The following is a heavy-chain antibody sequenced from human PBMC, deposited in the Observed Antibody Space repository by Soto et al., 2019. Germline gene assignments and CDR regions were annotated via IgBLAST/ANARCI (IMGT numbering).Heavy chain of an antibody. CDR2: IYYSGST. V-gene: IGHV4-59*01. Sequence: PSETLSLTCTVSGGSISSYYWSWIRQPPGKGLEWIGYIYYSGSTNYNPSLKSRVTISVDTSKNQFSLKLSSVTAADTAVYYCASSLADYYDSSGYNFDYWGQGTLVTV. D-gene: IGHD3-22*01. CDR1: GGSISSYY. CDR3: ASSLADYYDSSGYNFDY. J-gene: IGHJ4*02.